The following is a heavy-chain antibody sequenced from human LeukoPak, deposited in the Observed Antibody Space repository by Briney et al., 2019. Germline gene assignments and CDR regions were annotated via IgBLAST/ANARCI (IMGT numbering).Heavy chain of an antibody. CDR2: FDPVDGET. D-gene: IGHD3-10*01. CDR1: GYTLTDFS. V-gene: IGHV1-24*01. CDR3: ATLPPPVVGVNYYYYYYMDV. J-gene: IGHJ6*03. Sequence: ASVKVSCKVSGYTLTDFSMHWVRQAPGKGLEWMGGFDPVDGETIYAQKFQGRVTMTEDTSTDTAYMELTSLRSEDTAVYYCATLPPPVVGVNYYYYYYMDVWGKGTTVTVSS.